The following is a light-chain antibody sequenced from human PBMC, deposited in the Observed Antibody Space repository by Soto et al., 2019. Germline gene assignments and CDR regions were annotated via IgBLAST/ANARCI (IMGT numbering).Light chain of an antibody. V-gene: IGLV2-14*03. CDR1: SSDVGGYNY. CDR2: DVS. Sequence: QSALTRPASVSGSPGQSITISCTGASSDVGGYNYVSWYQQHPGKAPKLMIYDVSNRPSGVSNRFSGSKSANTASLTISGLQAEDEADYYCSLYISSSVIFGGGTKLTVL. J-gene: IGLJ2*01. CDR3: SLYISSSVI.